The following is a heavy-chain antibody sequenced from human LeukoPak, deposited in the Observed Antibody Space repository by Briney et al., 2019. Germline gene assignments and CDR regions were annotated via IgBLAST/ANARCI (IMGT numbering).Heavy chain of an antibody. V-gene: IGHV1-2*02. CDR1: GYTFTGYY. D-gene: IGHD3-22*01. J-gene: IGHJ4*02. Sequence: ASVKVSCKASGYTFTGYYMHWVRQAPGQGLEWVGWINPNSGGTNYAQKFQGRVTMTRDTSISTAYMELSRLRSDDTAVYYCARESYYDSSGYPDYWGQGTLVTVSS. CDR3: ARESYYDSSGYPDY. CDR2: INPNSGGT.